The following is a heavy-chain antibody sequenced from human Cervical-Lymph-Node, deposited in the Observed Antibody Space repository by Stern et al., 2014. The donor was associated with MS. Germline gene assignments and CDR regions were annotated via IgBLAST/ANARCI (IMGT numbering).Heavy chain of an antibody. CDR2: IYSTGST. V-gene: IGHV4-4*07. CDR3: ARGESLKYYFDY. CDR1: GGSISSYY. J-gene: IGHJ4*02. Sequence: QVQLVESGPGLVKPSETLSVTCTVSGGSISSYYWSWIRQSAGKELEWIGRIYSTGSTNYNPSLKSRVIMSVDTTKNQFSLRLNSVTAADTAVYFCARGESLKYYFDYWGQGTLITVSS.